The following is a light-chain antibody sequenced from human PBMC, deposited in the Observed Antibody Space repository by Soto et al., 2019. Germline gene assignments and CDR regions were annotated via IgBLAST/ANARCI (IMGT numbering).Light chain of an antibody. CDR2: AAS. CDR1: QGIRND. CDR3: LQDYNYPYT. Sequence: AIQMTQSPSSLSASVGDRVTITCRASQGIRNDLGWYQQKPGKAPKLLIYAASILQSGVPSRFSGSGSGTDFTFTLSSLQPEDFATYYCLQDYNYPYTFGQGTKLEIK. J-gene: IGKJ2*01. V-gene: IGKV1-6*01.